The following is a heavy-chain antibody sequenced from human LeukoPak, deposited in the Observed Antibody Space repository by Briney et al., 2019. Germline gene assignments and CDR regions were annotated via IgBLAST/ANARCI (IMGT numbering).Heavy chain of an antibody. J-gene: IGHJ5*02. CDR1: GGSISSSSYY. CDR2: INHSGST. CDR3: ARDGPADYDILTGNSAFDP. D-gene: IGHD3-9*01. V-gene: IGHV4-39*07. Sequence: SETLSLTCTVSGGSISSSSYYWGWIRQPPGKGLEWIGEINHSGSTNYNPSLKSRVTISVDTSKNQFSLKLSSVTAADTAVYYCARDGPADYDILTGNSAFDPWGQGTLVTVSS.